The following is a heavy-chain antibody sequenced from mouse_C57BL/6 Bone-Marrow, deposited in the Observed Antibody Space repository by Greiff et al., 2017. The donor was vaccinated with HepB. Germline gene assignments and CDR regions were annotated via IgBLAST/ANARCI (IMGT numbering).Heavy chain of an antibody. J-gene: IGHJ3*01. V-gene: IGHV2-3*01. Sequence: QVQLKESAPGLVAPSQSLSITCTVSGFSLTSSGVSWVRQPPGKGLEWLGVIWGDGSTNYHSALISRLSISKENSKCQVSLKLNSLRTDDTATYYCAKGGYGSSLADWGQGTVVTVSA. D-gene: IGHD1-1*02. CDR2: IWGDGST. CDR3: AKGGYGSSLAD. CDR1: GFSLTSSG.